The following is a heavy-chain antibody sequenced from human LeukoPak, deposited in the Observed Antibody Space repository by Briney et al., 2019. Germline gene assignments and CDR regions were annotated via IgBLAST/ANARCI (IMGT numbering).Heavy chain of an antibody. J-gene: IGHJ6*02. Sequence: KPGRSLRLSCAASGFTFSSYSMNWVRQAPGRGLVWVSSISSSSYIYYADSVKGRFTISRDNAKNSLYLQMNSLRAEDTAVYYCAREIYRVKTYYDFWSGYHYYGMDVWGQGTTVTVSS. CDR2: ISSSSYI. CDR1: GFTFSSYS. CDR3: AREIYRVKTYYDFWSGYHYYGMDV. D-gene: IGHD3-3*01. V-gene: IGHV3-21*01.